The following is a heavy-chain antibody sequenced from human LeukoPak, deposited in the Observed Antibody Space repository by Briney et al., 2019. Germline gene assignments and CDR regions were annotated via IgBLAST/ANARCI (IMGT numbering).Heavy chain of an antibody. D-gene: IGHD3-10*01. CDR3: ARGQQRTRTYYYGSGTYGFPDY. CDR1: GGSISGYY. CDR2: INHSGST. Sequence: SETLSLTCTVSGGSISGYYWSWIRQPPGKGLEWIGEINHSGSTNYNPSLKSRVTISVDTSKNQFSLKLSSVTAADTAVYYCARGQQRTRTYYYGSGTYGFPDYWGQGTLVTVSS. V-gene: IGHV4-34*01. J-gene: IGHJ4*02.